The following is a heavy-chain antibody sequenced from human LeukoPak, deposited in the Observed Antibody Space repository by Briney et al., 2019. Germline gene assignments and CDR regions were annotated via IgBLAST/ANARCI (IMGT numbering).Heavy chain of an antibody. D-gene: IGHD1-1*01. V-gene: IGHV3-7*01. CDR2: IKQDESEK. Sequence: GRSLRLSRAASAFTVSTYCTSSVRQAPGNWLGWVANIKQDESEKYYVDSVKGRFTISRDNANNSLYLQMNSLRAEDTAVYYCARDKIEGPTKLDYWGQGILVTVSS. CDR3: ARDKIEGPTKLDY. J-gene: IGHJ4*02. CDR1: AFTVSTYC.